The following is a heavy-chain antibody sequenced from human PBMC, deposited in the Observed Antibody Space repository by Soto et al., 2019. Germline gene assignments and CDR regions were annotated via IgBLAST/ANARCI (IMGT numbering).Heavy chain of an antibody. CDR2: ISGSGGTT. CDR3: AKDKYYSHS. D-gene: IGHD6-6*01. J-gene: IGHJ4*02. Sequence: EVLLLESGGGLVQPGGSLRLSCAASGFTFSTDAMSWVRQAPGKGLEWVSSISGSGGTTDYADSVKGRFTISRDNSKNTLYLQMNSLRAEDTAVYYCAKDKYYSHSWGQGTLVTVSS. CDR1: GFTFSTDA. V-gene: IGHV3-23*01.